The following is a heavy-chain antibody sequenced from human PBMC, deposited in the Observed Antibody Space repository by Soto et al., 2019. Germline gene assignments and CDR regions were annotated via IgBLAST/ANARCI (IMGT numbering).Heavy chain of an antibody. D-gene: IGHD6-19*01. V-gene: IGHV3-33*01. CDR1: GFTFSSYG. Sequence: QVQLVESGGGVVQPGRSLRLSCAASGFTFSSYGMHWVRQAPGKGLEWVAVIWYDGSNKYYADSVKGRFTISRDNSKNTLYLQMNSLRAEDTAVYYCARDDLGIAVAGTDYWGQGTLVTVSS. CDR3: ARDDLGIAVAGTDY. J-gene: IGHJ4*02. CDR2: IWYDGSNK.